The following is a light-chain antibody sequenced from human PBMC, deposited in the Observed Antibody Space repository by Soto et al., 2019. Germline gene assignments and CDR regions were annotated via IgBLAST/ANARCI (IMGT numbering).Light chain of an antibody. CDR1: SSDVGGYNY. J-gene: IGLJ1*01. V-gene: IGLV2-14*01. CDR3: SSYTGSSTPYV. Sequence: QSALTQPASVSGSPGQSITISCTGTSSDVGGYNYVSWSQQHPGKAPKLMIYEVSNRPSGVSNRFSASKYGDTASLTISGLQAEDEADYYCSSYTGSSTPYVFGSGTKLTVL. CDR2: EVS.